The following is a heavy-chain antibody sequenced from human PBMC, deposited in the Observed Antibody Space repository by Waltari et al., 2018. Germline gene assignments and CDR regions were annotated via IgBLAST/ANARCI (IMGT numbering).Heavy chain of an antibody. D-gene: IGHD2-2*01. J-gene: IGHJ5*02. Sequence: QVQLQESGPGLVEPSGTLSLTCTVSGGAISGSGYYWGWLRQTPGKGLEWIASIYHDGTSYYTPSLKRRVTISVDTSENKFSLKLNSVTAADTAIYYCARPGSSSPYYWFNPWGQGILVTVSS. CDR3: ARPGSSSPYYWFNP. V-gene: IGHV4-39*01. CDR1: GGAISGSGYY. CDR2: IYHDGTS.